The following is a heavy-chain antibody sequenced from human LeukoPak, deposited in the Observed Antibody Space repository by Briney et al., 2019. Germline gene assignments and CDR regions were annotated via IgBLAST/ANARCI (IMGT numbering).Heavy chain of an antibody. CDR1: GFAFHDYA. J-gene: IGHJ4*02. V-gene: IGHV3-9*01. CDR2: ISWNSGTI. Sequence: PCRSLRLSCAASGFAFHDYAMHWVRQAPGKGLEWVSSISWNSGTIRYADSVKGRFTISRDNAKNSLYLQMNSLRAEDTALYYCAKASGGYCSSISCYHFDYWGQGTLVTVSS. D-gene: IGHD2-2*01. CDR3: AKASGGYCSSISCYHFDY.